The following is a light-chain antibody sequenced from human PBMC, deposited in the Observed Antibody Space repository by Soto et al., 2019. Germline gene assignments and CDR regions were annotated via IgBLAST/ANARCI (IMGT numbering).Light chain of an antibody. CDR2: DAS. CDR3: QQSMGT. J-gene: IGKJ1*01. Sequence: DIQMTQSPSTLSASVGDRVTITCRASQSISSWLAWYQQKPGKAPKLLIYDASSLESGVPSRFSGRGSGTEFTLTNNSLQPDDFATYYCQQSMGTFGQGTKLEIK. CDR1: QSISSW. V-gene: IGKV1-5*01.